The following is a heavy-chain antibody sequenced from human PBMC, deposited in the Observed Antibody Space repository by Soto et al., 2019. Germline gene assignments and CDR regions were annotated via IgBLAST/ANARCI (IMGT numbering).Heavy chain of an antibody. J-gene: IGHJ6*02. CDR2: IYPGDSDT. CDR1: GYSFTSYW. CDR3: ARHQGSGSTSFYYSGMDV. D-gene: IGHD2-2*01. V-gene: IGHV5-51*01. Sequence: GESLKISCKGSGYSFTSYWIGWVRQMPGKGLEWMGIIYPGDSDTRYSPSFQGQVTISADKSISTAYLQWSSLKASDTAMYYCARHQGSGSTSFYYSGMDVWGQGTTVTVSS.